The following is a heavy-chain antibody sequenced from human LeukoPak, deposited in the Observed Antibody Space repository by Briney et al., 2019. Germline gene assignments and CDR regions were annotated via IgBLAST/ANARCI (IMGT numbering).Heavy chain of an antibody. CDR3: ARSIYCGGDCYLWFDP. V-gene: IGHV4-4*07. CDR1: GNSFGDYY. CDR2: IYTSGST. D-gene: IGHD2-21*02. J-gene: IGHJ5*02. Sequence: SETLSLTCTVSGNSFGDYYWSWIRQPAGKGLEWIGRIYTSGSTNYNPSLKSRVTMSVDTSKNQFSLKLSSVTAADTAVYYCARSIYCGGDCYLWFDPWGQGTLVTVSS.